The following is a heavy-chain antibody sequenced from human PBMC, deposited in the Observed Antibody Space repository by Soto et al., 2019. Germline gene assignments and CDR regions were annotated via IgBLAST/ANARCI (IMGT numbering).Heavy chain of an antibody. CDR1: GFTFSDYA. J-gene: IGHJ4*02. Sequence: VQLVESGGGVVQPGRSLRLSCAASGFTFSDYAMHWVRQAPGKGLEWVAVVSHDGRNTHYADSVKGRFTISRDSSKNTVSLETTGLRAEDTAVYYCAKGGRQWLVTSDFNYWGQGALGTVSS. V-gene: IGHV3-30*18. D-gene: IGHD6-19*01. CDR3: AKGGRQWLVTSDFNY. CDR2: VSHDGRNT.